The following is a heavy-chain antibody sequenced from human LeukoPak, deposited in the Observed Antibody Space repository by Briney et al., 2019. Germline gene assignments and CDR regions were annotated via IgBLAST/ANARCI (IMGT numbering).Heavy chain of an antibody. V-gene: IGHV3-30*15. J-gene: IGHJ4*02. CDR1: GFTFSGYA. CDR2: ISYDGSNQ. CDR3: ARDSYEDSFDY. Sequence: PGGSLRLSCAASGFTFSGYAMDWVRQAPGKGLEWLGVISYDGSNQYYADSVKGRFTISRDNSKDTLYLQMSSLRAEDTAVYYCARDSYEDSFDYWGQGTLVTVSS. D-gene: IGHD5-18*01.